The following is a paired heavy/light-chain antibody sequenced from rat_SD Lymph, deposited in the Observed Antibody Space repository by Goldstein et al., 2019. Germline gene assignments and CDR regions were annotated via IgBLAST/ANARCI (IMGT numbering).Light chain of an antibody. CDR3: EQYYDTPYT. Sequence: DIVMTQTPSSQAVSAGEKVTMSCKSSQSLLYSENKKNYLAWYQQKPGQSPKLLISWASTRESGVPDRFIGSGSGTDFTLTISSVQAEDLAVYYCEQYYDTPYTFGAGTKLELK. V-gene: IGKV8S4*01. CDR2: WAS. J-gene: IGKJ2-3*01. CDR1: QSLLYSENKKNY.
Heavy chain of an antibody. V-gene: IGHV11-4*01. J-gene: IGHJ3*01. CDR2: IKYDGSYT. D-gene: IGHD1-7*01. CDR3: TSKGPILRVSDWFAY. Sequence: EVQLVESGGGLVKPGASLKLSCVASGFTFSDYWMSWVRQTPGKTMEWIGDIKYDGSYTNYAPSLKNRFTISRDNAKSTLYLQMSNVRSEDTATYYCTSKGPILRVSDWFAYWGQGTLVTVSS. CDR1: GFTFSDYW.